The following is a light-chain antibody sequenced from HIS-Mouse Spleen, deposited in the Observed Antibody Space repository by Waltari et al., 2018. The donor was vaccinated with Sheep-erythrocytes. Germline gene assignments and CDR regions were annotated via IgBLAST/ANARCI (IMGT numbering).Light chain of an antibody. CDR1: SSDVGGYNY. J-gene: IGLJ2*01. CDR2: DVS. V-gene: IGLV2-11*01. CDR3: CSYAGSYVV. Sequence: QSALTQPRSVSGSPGQSVTISCTGTSSDVGGYNYVSWYQQHPGKAPKVMIYDVSKRPAGVHDRFPGSTSGNPAYRTISGLQAEDEADYYCCSYAGSYVVFGGGTKLTVL.